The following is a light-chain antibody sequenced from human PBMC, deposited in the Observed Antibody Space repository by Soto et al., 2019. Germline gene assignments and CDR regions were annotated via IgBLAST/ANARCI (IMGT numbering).Light chain of an antibody. CDR1: QSLVYSDGNTS. CDR2: KVS. CDR3: KQDTHSPYT. J-gene: IGKJ2*01. Sequence: DVVMTQSPLSLPVTLGQPASISCRSSQSLVYSDGNTSLNWFQQRPGQSPRRLIYKVSNWASRVPDRFSSSWSGTEFTLKISMVEAEDVGVYYCKQDTHSPYTFGQGTKLEIK. V-gene: IGKV2D-30*01.